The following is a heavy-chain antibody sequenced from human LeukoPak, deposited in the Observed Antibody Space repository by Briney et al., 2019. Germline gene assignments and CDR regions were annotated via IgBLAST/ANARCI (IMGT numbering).Heavy chain of an antibody. CDR2: TYYRSKWYN. D-gene: IGHD6-19*01. CDR1: ADSVSSNSAA. V-gene: IGHV6-1*01. J-gene: IGHJ6*02. Sequence: SQTLSLTCAISADSVSSNSAAWNWIRQSPSRGLEWLGRTYYRSKWYNDYAVSVKSRITINPDTSKNQFSLQLNSVTPEDTAVYYCARVAAVDPTDYYYGMDVWGQGTTVTVSS. CDR3: ARVAAVDPTDYYYGMDV.